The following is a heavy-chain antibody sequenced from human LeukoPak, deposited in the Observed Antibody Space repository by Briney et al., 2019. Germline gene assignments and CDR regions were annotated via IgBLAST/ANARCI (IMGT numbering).Heavy chain of an antibody. CDR2: IYYSGST. CDR3: ARDFHGSGSYLDNWFDP. J-gene: IGHJ5*02. V-gene: IGHV4-59*01. CDR1: GGSISSYY. D-gene: IGHD3-10*01. Sequence: PSENLSLTCTVSGGSISSYYWSWIRQPPGKGLEWIGYIYYSGSTNYNPSLKSRVTISVDTSKNQFSLKLSSVTAADTAVYYCARDFHGSGSYLDNWFDPWGQGTLVTVSS.